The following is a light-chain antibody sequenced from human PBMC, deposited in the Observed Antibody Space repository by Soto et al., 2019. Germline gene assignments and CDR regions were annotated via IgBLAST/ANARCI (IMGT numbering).Light chain of an antibody. J-gene: IGLJ1*01. Sequence: SYELTQPPSVSVSPGQTARITCSGDALPKQYAYWYQQKPGQAPVLVIYKDSERPSGIPGRFSGSSSGTTVTLTISGVQAEDEADYYCQSADSSGTYVFGNGTKVTVL. CDR2: KDS. CDR3: QSADSSGTYV. V-gene: IGLV3-25*02. CDR1: ALPKQY.